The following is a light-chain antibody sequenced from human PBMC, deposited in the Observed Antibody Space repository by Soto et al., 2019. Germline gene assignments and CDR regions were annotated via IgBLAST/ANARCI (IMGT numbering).Light chain of an antibody. Sequence: EIVLTQSPDTLSLSPGERATLSCRASQTISSNYLAWFQKKPGQAPRLLIYGASTRAAGIPDRFSGSKSGTDFTLTIGRLEPEDFAVYFCQQYGSSPLTFGGGTKLEI. CDR3: QQYGSSPLT. CDR2: GAS. V-gene: IGKV3-20*01. J-gene: IGKJ4*01. CDR1: QTISSNY.